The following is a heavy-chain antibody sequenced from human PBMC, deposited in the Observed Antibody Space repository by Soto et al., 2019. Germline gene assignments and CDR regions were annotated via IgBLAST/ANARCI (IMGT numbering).Heavy chain of an antibody. CDR1: GYSFTSYW. CDR3: ARPYCSSPSCYAAFGL. J-gene: IGHJ3*01. CDR2: IDPSDSYT. V-gene: IGHV5-10-1*01. D-gene: IGHD2-2*01. Sequence: GESLKISCKGAGYSFTSYWISWVRQMPGKGLEWMGRIDPSDSYTNYSPSFQGHVTISADKSISTAYLQWSSLKASDTAMSYCARPYCSSPSCYAAFGLWGQRTMVTVSS.